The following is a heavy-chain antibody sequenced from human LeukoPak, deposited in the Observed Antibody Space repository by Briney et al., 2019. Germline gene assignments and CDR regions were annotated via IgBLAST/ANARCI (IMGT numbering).Heavy chain of an antibody. CDR1: GFTFSSYA. Sequence: PGGSLRLSCAASGFTFSSYAMSWVRQAPGKGLEWVSAISGSGSNTYYADSVKGRFTISRDNPKNTLYLQMNSLRAEDTAVYYCAKDHLVVVTAQYFDYWGQGTLVTVSS. CDR3: AKDHLVVVTAQYFDY. J-gene: IGHJ4*02. D-gene: IGHD2-21*02. CDR2: ISGSGSNT. V-gene: IGHV3-23*01.